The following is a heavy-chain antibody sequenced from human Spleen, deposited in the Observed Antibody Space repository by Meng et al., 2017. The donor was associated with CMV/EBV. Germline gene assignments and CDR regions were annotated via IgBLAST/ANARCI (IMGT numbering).Heavy chain of an antibody. CDR1: GYTFTSYG. J-gene: IGHJ4*02. Sequence: ASVKVSCKASGYTFTSYGISWVRQAPGQGLEWMGWISAYNGNTNYAQKLQGRVTMTTDTSTSTAYMELRSLRSDDTAVYYCAMARYCSSTSCYAFDYWGQGTLVTVSS. CDR2: ISAYNGNT. CDR3: AMARYCSSTSCYAFDY. V-gene: IGHV1-18*01. D-gene: IGHD2-2*01.